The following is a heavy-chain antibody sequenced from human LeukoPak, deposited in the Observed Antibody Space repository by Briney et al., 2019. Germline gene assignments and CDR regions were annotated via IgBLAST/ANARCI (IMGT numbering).Heavy chain of an antibody. Sequence: GGSLRLSCAASGFTFDDYDMHWVRQAPGKGLEGVSLISWDVGSTYYADSVKGRFTISRHNSKNSLYLQMNSLRAEDTALYYCAKGDSGSTHFDYWGQGTLVTVSS. V-gene: IGHV3-43D*04. CDR3: AKGDSGSTHFDY. CDR1: GFTFDDYD. D-gene: IGHD1-26*01. J-gene: IGHJ4*02. CDR2: ISWDVGST.